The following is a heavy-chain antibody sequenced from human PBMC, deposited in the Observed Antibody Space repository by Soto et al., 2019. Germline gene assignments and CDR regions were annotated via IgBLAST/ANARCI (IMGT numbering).Heavy chain of an antibody. CDR3: ARGTGHLRPIRHDY. Sequence: QVQLVESGGGVVQPGRSLRLSCAASGFTFSSYAMHWVRQAPGKGLEWVAVISYDGSNKYYADSVKGRFTISRDNSKNTLYLQMNRLRAEDTAVYYCARGTGHLRPIRHDYWGQGTLVTVSS. D-gene: IGHD1-1*01. CDR2: ISYDGSNK. J-gene: IGHJ4*02. V-gene: IGHV3-30-3*01. CDR1: GFTFSSYA.